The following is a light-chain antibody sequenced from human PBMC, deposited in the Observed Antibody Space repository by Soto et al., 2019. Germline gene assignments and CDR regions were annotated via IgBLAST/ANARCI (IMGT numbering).Light chain of an antibody. Sequence: IPSSQAPSTLSAYLGDRVHITCRASQSISSWLAWYQQKPGKAPKLLIYDASSLESGVPSRFSGSVSGTEFTLTISSLQPDDFATYYCQHYNSYSEAFGQGTKVDI. CDR3: QHYNSYSEA. CDR1: QSISSW. CDR2: DAS. V-gene: IGKV1-5*01. J-gene: IGKJ1*01.